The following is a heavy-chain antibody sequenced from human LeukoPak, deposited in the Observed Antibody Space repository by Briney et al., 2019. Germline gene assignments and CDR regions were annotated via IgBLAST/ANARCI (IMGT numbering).Heavy chain of an antibody. CDR2: IKQDGSEK. CDR3: AMGRGFDP. Sequence: GGSLRLSCAASGFTFSGYWMSWVRQAPGKGLEWVANIKQDGSEKYCVDSVKGRFTISRDNAKNSLYLQMNSLRAEDTAVYYCAMGRGFDPWGQGTLVTVSS. CDR1: GFTFSGYW. V-gene: IGHV3-7*01. D-gene: IGHD1-26*01. J-gene: IGHJ5*02.